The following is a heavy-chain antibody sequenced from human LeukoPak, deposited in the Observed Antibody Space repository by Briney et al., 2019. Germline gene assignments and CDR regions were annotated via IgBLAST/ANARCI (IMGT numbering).Heavy chain of an antibody. V-gene: IGHV1-8*01. D-gene: IGHD1-7*01. CDR3: ARGHQLELEDY. J-gene: IGHJ4*02. CDR1: GYTFTSYD. CDR2: MNPNSGNT. Sequence: ASAKVSCKASGYTFTSYDINWVRQATGQGLGWMGWMNPNSGNTGYAQKFQGRVTMTRNTSISTAYMELSSLRSEDTAVYYCARGHQLELEDYWGQGTLVTVSS.